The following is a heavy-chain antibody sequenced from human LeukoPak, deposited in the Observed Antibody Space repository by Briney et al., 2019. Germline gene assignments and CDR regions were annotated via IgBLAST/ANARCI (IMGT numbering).Heavy chain of an antibody. V-gene: IGHV3-23*01. D-gene: IGHD3-16*01. J-gene: IGHJ4*02. CDR1: GITLSNYA. CDR3: AKDPPHVSWLFDY. CDR2: ITNSGGTT. Sequence: PGGSLRLSCAVSGITLSNYAMSWVRQAPGKGLEWVSAITNSGGTTYYADSVKGRFTISRDNSKNTLYLQMNSLRAEDTAVYYCAKDPPHVSWLFDYWGQGTLVTVSS.